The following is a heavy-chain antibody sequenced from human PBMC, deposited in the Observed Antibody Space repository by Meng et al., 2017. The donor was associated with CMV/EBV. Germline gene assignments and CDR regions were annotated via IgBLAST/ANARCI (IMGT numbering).Heavy chain of an antibody. Sequence: LSLTCAASGFTVSSNYMSWVRQAPGKGLEWVSVIYSGGSTYYADSVKGRFTISRDNSKNTLYLQMNSLRAEDTAVYYYARPSEGYYYGMDVWGQGTTVTVSS. CDR1: GFTVSSNY. CDR2: IYSGGST. CDR3: ARPSEGYYYGMDV. D-gene: IGHD2-2*01. V-gene: IGHV3-53*01. J-gene: IGHJ6*02.